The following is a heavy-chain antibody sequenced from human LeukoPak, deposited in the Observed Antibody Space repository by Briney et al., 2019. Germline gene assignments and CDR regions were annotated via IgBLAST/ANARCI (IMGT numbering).Heavy chain of an antibody. CDR1: GYTFTSYG. D-gene: IGHD4-17*01. V-gene: IGHV1-18*01. Sequence: ASVKVSCKASGYTFTSYGISWVRQAPGQGLEWMGWISAYNGNTNYAQKLQGRVTMTTDTSTSTAYMELRSLRSDDTAVYYCARHNRFTVTTLPDYWGQGTLVTVSS. CDR2: ISAYNGNT. J-gene: IGHJ4*02. CDR3: ARHNRFTVTTLPDY.